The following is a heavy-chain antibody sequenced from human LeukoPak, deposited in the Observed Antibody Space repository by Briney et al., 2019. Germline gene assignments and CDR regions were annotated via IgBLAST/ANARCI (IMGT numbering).Heavy chain of an antibody. J-gene: IGHJ3*02. CDR2: IYYSGST. V-gene: IGHV4-30-4*01. CDR3: ARDTLDYYGSGSYDAFDI. CDR1: DGSISSGDYY. D-gene: IGHD3-10*01. Sequence: SETLSLTCTVSDGSISSGDYYWSWIRQPPGKGLEWIGYIYYSGSTYYNPSLKSRVTISVDTSKNQFSLKLSSVTAADTAVYHCARDTLDYYGSGSYDAFDIWGQGTMVTVSS.